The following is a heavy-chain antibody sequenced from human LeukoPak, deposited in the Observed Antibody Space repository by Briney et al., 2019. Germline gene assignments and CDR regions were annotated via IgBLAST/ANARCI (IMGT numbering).Heavy chain of an antibody. CDR3: ARGRASSGWYVRYYYYMDV. V-gene: IGHV1-8*02. J-gene: IGHJ6*03. CDR1: GYTFTSYD. CDR2: MNPNSGNT. Sequence: ASVKVSCTASGYTFTSYDINWVRQATGQGLEWMGWMNPNSGNTGYAQKFKGRVTMTRNTSISTAYMELSSLRSEDMAVYYCARGRASSGWYVRYYYYMDVWGKGTTVTISS. D-gene: IGHD6-19*01.